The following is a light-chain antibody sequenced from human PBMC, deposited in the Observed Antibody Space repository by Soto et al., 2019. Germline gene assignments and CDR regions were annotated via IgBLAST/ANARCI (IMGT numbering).Light chain of an antibody. CDR3: LSFDSSLSVV. V-gene: IGLV1-40*01. CDR2: GNT. J-gene: IGLJ2*01. CDR1: SSNIGAGYD. Sequence: QSALTQPPSVSGAPGQRVTISCTGSSSNIGAGYDVHWYQQLPGRAPKLLIYGNTNRPSVVPDRFSGSKSGTSASLAITGLQAEDEADYYCLSFDSSLSVVFGGGTKLTVL.